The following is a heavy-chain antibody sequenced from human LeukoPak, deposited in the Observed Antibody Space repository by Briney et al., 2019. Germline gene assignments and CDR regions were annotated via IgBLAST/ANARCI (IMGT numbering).Heavy chain of an antibody. J-gene: IGHJ5*02. V-gene: IGHV3-74*01. D-gene: IGHD2/OR15-2a*01. Sequence: GGSLRLSCAASGFTFSSYWMHWVRQAPGKGPVWVSRVDVHGQGTAYADSVKGRFTISRDNAKNTLSLQMNSLSAEDTAVYYCAKSNYDSTTFYYHLDLWGQGTLVTVSS. CDR3: AKSNYDSTTFYYHLDL. CDR2: VDVHGQGT. CDR1: GFTFSSYW.